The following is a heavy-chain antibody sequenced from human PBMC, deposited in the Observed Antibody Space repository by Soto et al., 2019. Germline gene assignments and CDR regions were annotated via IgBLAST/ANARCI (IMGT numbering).Heavy chain of an antibody. CDR2: INHSGST. J-gene: IGHJ4*02. CDR3: ARVQYVGYGDYENY. Sequence: SETLPLTCAVYGGSFSGYYWSWIRQPPGKGLEWIGEINHSGSTNYNPSLQSRVTISVDTSKNQFSLKLSSVTAADTAVYYCARVQYVGYGDYENYWGQGTLVTVSS. V-gene: IGHV4-34*01. D-gene: IGHD4-17*01. CDR1: GGSFSGYY.